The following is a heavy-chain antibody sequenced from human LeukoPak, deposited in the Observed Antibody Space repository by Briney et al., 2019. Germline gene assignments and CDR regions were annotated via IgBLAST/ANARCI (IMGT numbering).Heavy chain of an antibody. Sequence: SETLSLTCAVYGASFSGYYWSWIRQPPGKGLEWIGEINHSGSTNYNPSLKSRVTISVDTSKNQLSLKLSSVTAADTAVYYCARGVASPILRYFDWLLYPSFDYWGQGTLVTVSS. CDR3: ARGVASPILRYFDWLLYPSFDY. V-gene: IGHV4-34*01. J-gene: IGHJ4*02. CDR1: GASFSGYY. D-gene: IGHD3-9*01. CDR2: INHSGST.